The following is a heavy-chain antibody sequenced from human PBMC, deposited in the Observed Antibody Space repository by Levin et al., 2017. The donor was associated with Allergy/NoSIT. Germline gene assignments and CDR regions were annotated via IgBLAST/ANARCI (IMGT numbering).Heavy chain of an antibody. CDR3: ASWAMFHYDRSAFDYFYYAMDV. D-gene: IGHD3-22*01. Sequence: GESLKISCAASGILFSSYDMNWVRQAPGKGLEWVSSISAGGNYIYYADSVKGRFTISRDNAKNSLFLQMNSLRAEDTAVYYCASWAMFHYDRSAFDYFYYAMDVWGQGTTVTVSS. J-gene: IGHJ6*02. CDR2: ISAGGNYI. CDR1: GILFSSYD. V-gene: IGHV3-21*01.